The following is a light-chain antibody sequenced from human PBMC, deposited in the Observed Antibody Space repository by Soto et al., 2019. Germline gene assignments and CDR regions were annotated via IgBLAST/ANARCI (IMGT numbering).Light chain of an antibody. V-gene: IGKV3-15*01. J-gene: IGKJ2*01. CDR1: QSVSSN. CDR3: QQYNNWPLYT. Sequence: EIVMTQSPATLSVSPGERATLSCRASQSVSSNLAWYQQKPGQAPRLLIYAASTRATGIPARFSGSGSGTAFTLTIISLQYEDFAVYYCQQYNNWPLYTFGQGTKLEIK. CDR2: AAS.